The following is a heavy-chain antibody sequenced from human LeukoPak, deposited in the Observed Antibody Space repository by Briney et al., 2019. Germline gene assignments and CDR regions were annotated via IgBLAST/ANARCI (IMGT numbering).Heavy chain of an antibody. CDR2: IKQDGSEE. CDR1: GFTFTTYW. D-gene: IGHD6-13*01. Sequence: PGGSLRLSCAASGFTFTTYWMAWVRQAPGRGLEWVANIKQDGSEEYYMDSVKGRFTISRDNAKNSLYLQMSSLRADDTAVYFCARVAAAVPDQWGQGTLVTVSS. CDR3: ARVAAAVPDQ. V-gene: IGHV3-7*04. J-gene: IGHJ5*02.